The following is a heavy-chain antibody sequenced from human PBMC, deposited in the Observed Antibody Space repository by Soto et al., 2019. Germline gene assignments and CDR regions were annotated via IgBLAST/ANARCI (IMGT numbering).Heavy chain of an antibody. Sequence: SGPTLVNPTQTLTLTCTFSGFTLSTSEMCVSWIRQPPGKALEWLARIDWDDDKYYSTSLKTRLTISKDTSKNQVVLTMTNMDPVDTGTYFCARIQCNDGSAIGYGMDVWGQGPTVTVS. CDR3: ARIQCNDGSAIGYGMDV. V-gene: IGHV2-70*11. D-gene: IGHD2-15*01. J-gene: IGHJ6*02. CDR1: GFTLSTSEMC. CDR2: IDWDDDK.